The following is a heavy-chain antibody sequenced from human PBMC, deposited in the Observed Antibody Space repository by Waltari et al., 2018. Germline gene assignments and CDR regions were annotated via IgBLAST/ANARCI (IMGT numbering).Heavy chain of an antibody. D-gene: IGHD5-12*01. Sequence: QVQLQQWGAGLLKPSETLYLTCVVDGGSFSGYYLSWIRKHPEEGLEWIGEINYRGSTQYNPSLKRRVTISIDTSKNQFSLNLRSVTAADMGVYYCARGGYSGYEPRRWFDSWGQGTLVTVAS. CDR2: INYRGST. CDR3: ARGGYSGYEPRRWFDS. CDR1: GGSFSGYY. V-gene: IGHV4-34*01. J-gene: IGHJ5*01.